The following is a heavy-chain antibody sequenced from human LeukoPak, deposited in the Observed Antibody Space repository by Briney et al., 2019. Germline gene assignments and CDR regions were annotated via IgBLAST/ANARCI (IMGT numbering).Heavy chain of an antibody. V-gene: IGHV3-21*01. Sequence: PGGSLRLSCAASGFTFSSYSMNWVRQAPGKGREWVSSISSSSSYIYYADSVKGRFTISRDNAKNSLYLQMNSLRAEDTAVYYCARLPLAYCGGDCYVDAFDIWDQGTMVTVSS. CDR1: GFTFSSYS. CDR3: ARLPLAYCGGDCYVDAFDI. CDR2: ISSSSSYI. D-gene: IGHD2-21*02. J-gene: IGHJ3*02.